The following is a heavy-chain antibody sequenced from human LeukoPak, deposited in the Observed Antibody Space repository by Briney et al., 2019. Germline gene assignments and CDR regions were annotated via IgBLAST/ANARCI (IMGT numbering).Heavy chain of an antibody. J-gene: IGHJ5*02. CDR1: GFTFSSYN. CDR2: ISGSGGST. CDR3: AKKGRPLSGGSYYSGNWFDP. V-gene: IGHV3-23*01. Sequence: PGGSLRLSCAASGFTFSSYNMTWVRQAPGKGLEWVSAISGSGGSTYYADSVKGRFTISRDNSKNTLYLQMNSLRAEDTAVYYCAKKGRPLSGGSYYSGNWFDPWGQGTLVTVSS. D-gene: IGHD1-26*01.